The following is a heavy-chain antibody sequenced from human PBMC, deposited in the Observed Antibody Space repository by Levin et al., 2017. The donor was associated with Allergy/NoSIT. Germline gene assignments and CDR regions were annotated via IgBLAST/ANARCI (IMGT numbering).Heavy chain of an antibody. D-gene: IGHD4-17*01. Sequence: GGSLRLSCAASGFTVSSNYMSWVRQAPGKGLEWVSVIYSGGSTYYADSVKGRFTISRDNSKNTLYLQMNSLRAEDTAVYYCARFYGDSYNWYFDLWGRGTLVTVSS. J-gene: IGHJ2*01. CDR1: GFTVSSNY. CDR2: IYSGGST. V-gene: IGHV3-53*01. CDR3: ARFYGDSYNWYFDL.